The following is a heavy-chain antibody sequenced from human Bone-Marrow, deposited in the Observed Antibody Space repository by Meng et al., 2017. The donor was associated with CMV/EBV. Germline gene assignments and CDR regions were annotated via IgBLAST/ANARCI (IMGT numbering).Heavy chain of an antibody. Sequence: GESLKISCAASGFTFSSYWMSWVRQAPGKGLEWVSVISGGDSRTYYVDSVKGRFTISTDNSKNTLYLQMNSLRAEDTAVYYCAKIDISGYYFLDYWGQGTLVTVSS. CDR2: ISGGDSRT. D-gene: IGHD3-22*01. CDR3: AKIDISGYYFLDY. V-gene: IGHV3-23*03. J-gene: IGHJ4*02. CDR1: GFTFSSYW.